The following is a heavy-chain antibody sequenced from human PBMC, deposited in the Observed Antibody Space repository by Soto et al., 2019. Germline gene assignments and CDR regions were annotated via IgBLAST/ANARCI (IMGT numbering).Heavy chain of an antibody. Sequence: ASVKVSCKASGGTFSSYAISWVRQAPGQGLEWMGGIIPIFGTANYAQKFQGRVTTTADESTSTAYMELSSLRSEDTAVYYCATFPGITGTTRGFYYYYGMDVWGQGTTVTVSS. V-gene: IGHV1-69*13. CDR2: IIPIFGTA. CDR1: GGTFSSYA. J-gene: IGHJ6*02. CDR3: ATFPGITGTTRGFYYYYGMDV. D-gene: IGHD1-7*01.